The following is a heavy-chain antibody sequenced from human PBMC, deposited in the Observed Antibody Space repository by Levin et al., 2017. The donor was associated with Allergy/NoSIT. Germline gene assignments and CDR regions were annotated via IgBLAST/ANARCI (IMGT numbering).Heavy chain of an antibody. D-gene: IGHD6-13*01. Sequence: KVSCKASGYSFISYWIGWVRQMPGRGLEWMGMIYPGDSDTRYSPSFQGQVTMSVNMSISTAYLHWSSLKASDTAMYYCARGSGWSPYWGQGTLVTVSS. V-gene: IGHV5-51*01. CDR3: ARGSGWSPY. CDR1: GYSFISYW. CDR2: IYPGDSDT. J-gene: IGHJ4*02.